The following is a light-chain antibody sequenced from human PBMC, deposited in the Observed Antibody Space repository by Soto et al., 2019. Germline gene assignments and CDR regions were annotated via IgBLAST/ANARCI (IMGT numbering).Light chain of an antibody. V-gene: IGKV3-11*01. CDR1: QAVNTR. Sequence: EIVLTQSPATLSSFPGDRVTLSCRASQAVNTRLAWYQHRPGQAPRLLIYQASNRAAGVPARFSGSGSGTDFTLTISDVEPEDFAVYYCHQRQSWPRTFGQGTTVDI. CDR3: HQRQSWPRT. J-gene: IGKJ1*01. CDR2: QAS.